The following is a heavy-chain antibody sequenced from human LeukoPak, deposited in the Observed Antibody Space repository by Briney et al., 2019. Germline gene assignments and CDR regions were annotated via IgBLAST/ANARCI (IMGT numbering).Heavy chain of an antibody. CDR3: ARQDHSSSWAY. V-gene: IGHV5-51*01. CDR2: IYPGDSDT. CDR1: GYSFTTYW. Sequence: GESLKISCKGSGYSFTTYWIAWVRQMPGKGLECMGIIYPGDSDTRYSPSFQGQVTISADKSISTAYLQWCSLKASDTAMYYCARQDHSSSWAYWGQGTLVTVSS. J-gene: IGHJ4*02. D-gene: IGHD6-13*01.